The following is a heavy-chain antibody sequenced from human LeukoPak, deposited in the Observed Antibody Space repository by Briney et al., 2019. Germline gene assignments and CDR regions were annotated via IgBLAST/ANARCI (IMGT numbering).Heavy chain of an antibody. CDR3: ARDNPNYYGSGSYYNFDY. CDR2: ISYDGSNK. J-gene: IGHJ4*02. D-gene: IGHD3-10*01. Sequence: GRSLRLSCAASGFTFSSYAMHWVRQAPGKGLEWVAVISYDGSNKYYADSVKGRFTISRDNSKNTLYLQMNSLRAEDTAVYYCARDNPNYYGSGSYYNFDYWGQGTLVTVSS. V-gene: IGHV3-30-3*01. CDR1: GFTFSSYA.